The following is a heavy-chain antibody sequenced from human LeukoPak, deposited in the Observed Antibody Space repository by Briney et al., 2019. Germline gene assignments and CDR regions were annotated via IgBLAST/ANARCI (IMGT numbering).Heavy chain of an antibody. CDR1: GFTFSSYA. V-gene: IGHV3-23*01. Sequence: PGGSLRLSCAASGFTFSSYAMSWVRQAPGKRLEWVSCISGSGDNTYYADSVKGRFTISRDNSKNTLYVQVNSLGTEDTAAYYCAKGSYYDSSGSFYFDYWGQGTLVTVSS. CDR3: AKGSYYDSSGSFYFDY. J-gene: IGHJ4*02. CDR2: ISGSGDNT. D-gene: IGHD3-22*01.